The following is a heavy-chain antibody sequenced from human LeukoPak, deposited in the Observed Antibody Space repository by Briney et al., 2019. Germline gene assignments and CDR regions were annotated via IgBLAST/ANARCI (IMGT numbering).Heavy chain of an antibody. D-gene: IGHD5-24*01. Sequence: ASVKVSCKASGYSFTGHHIHWVRQAPGQGLEWMGWISPDTAVTNYAQKFQGRVTMTRDSSISTAYMDLSRLSYDDTALYYCARTRRDGYNCDLDFWGQGTLVTVSS. CDR1: GYSFTGHH. V-gene: IGHV1-2*02. CDR3: ARTRRDGYNCDLDF. J-gene: IGHJ4*02. CDR2: ISPDTAVT.